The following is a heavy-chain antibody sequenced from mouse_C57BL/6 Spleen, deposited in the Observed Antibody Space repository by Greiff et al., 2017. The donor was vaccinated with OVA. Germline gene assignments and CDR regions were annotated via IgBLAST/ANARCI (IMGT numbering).Heavy chain of an antibody. V-gene: IGHV1-26*01. Sequence: EVQLQQSGPELVKPGASVKISCKASGYTFTDYYMNWVKQSHGKSLEWIGDINPNNGGTSYNQKFKGKATLTVDKSSSTAYMELRSLTSEDSAVYYCAREGGRDAMDDWGQGTSVTVSS. D-gene: IGHD1-1*01. J-gene: IGHJ4*01. CDR2: INPNNGGT. CDR3: AREGGRDAMDD. CDR1: GYTFTDYY.